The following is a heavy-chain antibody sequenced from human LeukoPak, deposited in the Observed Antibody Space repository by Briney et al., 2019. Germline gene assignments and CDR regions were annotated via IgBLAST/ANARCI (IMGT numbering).Heavy chain of an antibody. Sequence: NPSETLSLTCTVSGGSISSSSYYWGWIRQPPGKGLEWIGSIYYSGSTYYNPPLKSRVTISVDTSKNQFSLKLSSVTAADTAVYYCARVRYGYYYYYMDVWGKGTTVTVSS. CDR1: GGSISSSSYY. CDR2: IYYSGST. J-gene: IGHJ6*03. V-gene: IGHV4-39*01. D-gene: IGHD5-18*01. CDR3: ARVRYGYYYYYMDV.